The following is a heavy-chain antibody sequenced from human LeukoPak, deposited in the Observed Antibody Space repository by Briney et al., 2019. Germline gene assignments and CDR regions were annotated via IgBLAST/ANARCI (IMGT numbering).Heavy chain of an antibody. CDR2: IYTTVST. D-gene: IGHD6-19*01. CDR3: ARVYPTYSSGWFFDY. CDR1: GGSISSYY. V-gene: IGHV4-4*07. J-gene: IGHJ4*02. Sequence: SETLSLTRTVSGGSISSYYWSWIRQPAGRGLGWIGRIYTTVSTHYKPSLKSRVTISVDKSKNQYSLKLSSVSAADTAVYYCARVYPTYSSGWFFDYWGQGTLVTVSS.